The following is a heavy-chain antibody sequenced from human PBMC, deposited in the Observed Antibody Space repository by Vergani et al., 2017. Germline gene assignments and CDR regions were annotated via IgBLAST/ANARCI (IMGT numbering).Heavy chain of an antibody. CDR1: GYSFTSYW. J-gene: IGHJ3*02. Sequence: EVQLVQSGAEVTKPGESLKISCKGSGYSFTSYWIGWVRQMPGKGLEWMGIIYPGDSDTRYSPSFQGQVTISADKSISTAYLQWSSLKASDTAMYYCARRGKVYDSSGYTFGAFDIWGQGTMVTVSS. D-gene: IGHD3-22*01. CDR3: ARRGKVYDSSGYTFGAFDI. CDR2: IYPGDSDT. V-gene: IGHV5-51*03.